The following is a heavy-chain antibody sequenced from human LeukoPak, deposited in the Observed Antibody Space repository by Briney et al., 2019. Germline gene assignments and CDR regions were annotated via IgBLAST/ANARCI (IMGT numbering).Heavy chain of an antibody. D-gene: IGHD2-15*01. V-gene: IGHV1-18*01. CDR3: VRGYCSGGSCYSVGNFQH. Sequence: ASVKVSCKASGYTFTSYGISWVRQAPGQGLEWMGWISAYNGNTNYAQKLQGRVTMTTDTSTSTAYMELRSLRSDDTAVYYCVRGYCSGGSCYSVGNFQHWGQGTLVTVSS. J-gene: IGHJ1*01. CDR2: ISAYNGNT. CDR1: GYTFTSYG.